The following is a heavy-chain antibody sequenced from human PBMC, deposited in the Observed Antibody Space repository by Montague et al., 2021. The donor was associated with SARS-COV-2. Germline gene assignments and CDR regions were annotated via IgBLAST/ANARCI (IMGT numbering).Heavy chain of an antibody. Sequence: SETLSLTCTVSGYSITHAYYWGWIRQPPGKGMEWIGNIWHGGSTYYNPSLKSRVTISVDTSNNQFSLKLTSVTAADTAVYYCARTSQYCTPTNCYLPNAMDVWGQGTTGTVSS. CDR1: GYSITHAYY. D-gene: IGHD2-8*01. V-gene: IGHV4-38-2*02. CDR3: ARTSQYCTPTNCYLPNAMDV. J-gene: IGHJ6*02. CDR2: IWHGGST.